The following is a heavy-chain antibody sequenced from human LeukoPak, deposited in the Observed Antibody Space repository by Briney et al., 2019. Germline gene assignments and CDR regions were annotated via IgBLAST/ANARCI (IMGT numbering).Heavy chain of an antibody. CDR1: GFTVSSNY. Sequence: GGSLRLSCAASGFTVSSNYMSWVRQAPGKGLEWVSVLYSSGSTSYADSVKGRFTISRDTSENTLYLHMNSLRAEDTAVYYCARGSDIVGASRAPFDPWGQGTLVTVSS. D-gene: IGHD1-26*01. J-gene: IGHJ5*02. CDR2: LYSSGST. V-gene: IGHV3-53*01. CDR3: ARGSDIVGASRAPFDP.